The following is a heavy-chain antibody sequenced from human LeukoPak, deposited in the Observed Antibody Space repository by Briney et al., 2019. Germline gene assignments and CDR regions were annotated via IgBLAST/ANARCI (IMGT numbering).Heavy chain of an antibody. D-gene: IGHD3-22*01. CDR3: ARESESYDSSGSTFDY. J-gene: IGHJ4*02. CDR1: GFTFSSYG. V-gene: IGHV3-30*02. Sequence: GGSLRLSCAASGFTFSSYGMHWVRQAPGKGLEWVAFIRYDGSNKYYADSVKGRFTISRDNSKNTLYLQMNSLRTEDTAVYYCARESESYDSSGSTFDYWGQGTLVTVSS. CDR2: IRYDGSNK.